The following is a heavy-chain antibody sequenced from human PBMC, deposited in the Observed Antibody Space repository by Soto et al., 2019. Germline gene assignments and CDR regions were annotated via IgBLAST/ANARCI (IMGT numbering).Heavy chain of an antibody. CDR2: IYYSGST. J-gene: IGHJ5*02. D-gene: IGHD6-19*01. Sequence: SETLSLTCSVSGGSISSGGYYWSWIRQHPGKGLEWIGYIYYSGSTYYNPSLKSRVTISVDTSKNQFSLKLSSVTAADTAVYYCARERYSSGWYFNWFDPWGQGTLVTVSS. V-gene: IGHV4-31*03. CDR1: GGSISSGGYY. CDR3: ARERYSSGWYFNWFDP.